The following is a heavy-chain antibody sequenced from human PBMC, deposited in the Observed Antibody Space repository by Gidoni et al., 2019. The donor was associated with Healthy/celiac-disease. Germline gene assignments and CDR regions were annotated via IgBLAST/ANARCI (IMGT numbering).Heavy chain of an antibody. Sequence: QVQLQEPGPGLVKPSETLSLTCTVSGGSISSYYWSWIRQPPGKGLEWIGYIYYSGSTNYNPSLKSRVTISVDTSKNQFSLKLSSVTAADTAVYYCARVGGYSSSYSWFDPWGQGTLVTVSS. CDR3: ARVGGYSSSYSWFDP. V-gene: IGHV4-59*01. J-gene: IGHJ5*02. CDR1: GGSISSYY. CDR2: IYYSGST. D-gene: IGHD6-6*01.